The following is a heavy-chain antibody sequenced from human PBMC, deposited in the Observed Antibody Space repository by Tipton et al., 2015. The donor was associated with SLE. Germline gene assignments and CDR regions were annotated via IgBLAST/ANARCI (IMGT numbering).Heavy chain of an antibody. Sequence: TLSLTCTVSGGSISSYYWSWIRQPPGKGLEWTGYIYYSGSTNYNPSLKSRVTISVDMSRNQFSLRLNSVTAADAAVYYCARGEWELYFDYWGQGTLVTVSS. CDR3: ARGEWELYFDY. V-gene: IGHV4-59*01. CDR1: GGSISSYY. CDR2: IYYSGST. D-gene: IGHD1-26*01. J-gene: IGHJ4*02.